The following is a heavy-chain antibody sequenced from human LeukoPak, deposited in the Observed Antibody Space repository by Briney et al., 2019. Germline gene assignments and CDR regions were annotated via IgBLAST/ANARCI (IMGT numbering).Heavy chain of an antibody. CDR2: IWYDGSNK. CDR1: GFTFSSYG. Sequence: PGRSLRLSCAASGFTFSSYGMHWVRQAPGRGLEWVAVIWYDGSNKYYADSVKGRFTISRDNSKNTLYLQMNSLRAEDTAVYYCATGITGTTGRFIDYWGQGTLVTVSA. CDR3: ATGITGTTGRFIDY. J-gene: IGHJ4*02. V-gene: IGHV3-33*01. D-gene: IGHD1-7*01.